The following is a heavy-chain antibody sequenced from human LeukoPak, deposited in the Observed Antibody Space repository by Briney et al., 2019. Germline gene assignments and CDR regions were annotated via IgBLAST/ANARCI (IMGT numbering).Heavy chain of an antibody. CDR2: IIPIFGTA. D-gene: IGHD2-15*01. CDR3: ARDIGDCSGGSCYSWGLSSWFDP. Sequence: SVKVSCKASGGTFSSYAISWVRQARGQGLEWMGGIIPIFGTAKHAEKIQGRVTITADGSTSTAYMELSSLRSEAAAVYYCARDIGDCSGGSCYSWGLSSWFDPWGQGTLVTVSS. CDR1: GGTFSSYA. V-gene: IGHV1-69*01. J-gene: IGHJ5*02.